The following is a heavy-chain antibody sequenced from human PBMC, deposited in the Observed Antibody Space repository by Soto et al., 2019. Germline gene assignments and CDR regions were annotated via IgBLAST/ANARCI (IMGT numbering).Heavy chain of an antibody. J-gene: IGHJ4*02. D-gene: IGHD1-1*01. CDR1: GFTFSSYD. Sequence: EVQLLESGGGLVQPGGSLRLSCVGSGFTFSSYDMTWVRQAPGKGLEWVSSFSFYGRRDNTYYADSVKGRFTISRDNSRNTVYLQMDNPRVEDTAVYYCAKSLYNDNGSPNDHWGQGTLVTVSS. CDR2: FSFYGRRDNT. CDR3: AKSLYNDNGSPNDH. V-gene: IGHV3-23*01.